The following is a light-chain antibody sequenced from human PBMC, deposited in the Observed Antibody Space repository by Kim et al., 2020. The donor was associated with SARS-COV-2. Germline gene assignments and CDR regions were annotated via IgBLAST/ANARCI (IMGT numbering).Light chain of an antibody. J-gene: IGLJ3*02. CDR3: LLFYGGGLRV. V-gene: IGLV7-43*01. Sequence: QAVVTQEPSLTVSPGGTVTLTCASSTGAVTSGYYPSWFQQKPGQAPRALIYSTNSKHSWTPARFSGSRLGGKAALTLSGVQPEDEADYYCLLFYGGGLRVFGGGTQLTVL. CDR2: STN. CDR1: TGAVTSGYY.